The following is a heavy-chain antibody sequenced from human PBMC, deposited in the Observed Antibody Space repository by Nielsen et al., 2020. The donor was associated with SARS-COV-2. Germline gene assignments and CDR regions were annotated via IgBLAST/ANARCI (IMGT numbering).Heavy chain of an antibody. D-gene: IGHD4-23*01. CDR1: GFTVSSNY. CDR3: ARDGHDYGGNWGVAFGY. Sequence: GESLKISCAASGFTVSSNYMSWVRQAPGKGLEWVSVIYSGGSTYYADSVKGRFTISRDNSKNTLYLQMNSLRAEDTAVYYCARDGHDYGGNWGVAFGYWGQGTLVTVSS. J-gene: IGHJ4*02. V-gene: IGHV3-66*01. CDR2: IYSGGST.